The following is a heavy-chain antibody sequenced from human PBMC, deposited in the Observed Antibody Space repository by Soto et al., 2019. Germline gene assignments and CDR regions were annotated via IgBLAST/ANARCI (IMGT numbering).Heavy chain of an antibody. Sequence: QITLNESGPTQVKPRQTLTLTCTCSGFSLTTSGVGVGWIRQSPGQAPEWLALIYWDDDKRYSPSLKSRLTITKDTSKKQVVPTMADLDPADTATYYCAHRVLRTVFGLVTTTAIYFDFWGPGT. D-gene: IGHD3-3*01. V-gene: IGHV2-5*02. CDR1: GFSLTTSGVG. CDR2: IYWDDDK. CDR3: AHRVLRTVFGLVTTTAIYFDF. J-gene: IGHJ4*02.